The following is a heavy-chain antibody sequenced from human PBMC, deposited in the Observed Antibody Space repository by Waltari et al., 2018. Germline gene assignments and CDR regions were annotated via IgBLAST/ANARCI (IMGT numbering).Heavy chain of an antibody. CDR3: ATTTKDYDSSGYYRPYAFDI. CDR1: GYTLTELS. J-gene: IGHJ3*02. CDR2: FDPEDGET. V-gene: IGHV1-24*01. D-gene: IGHD3-22*01. Sequence: QVQLVQSGAEVKKPGASVKVSCKVSGYTLTELSMHWVRQAPGKGLEWMGGFDPEDGETIYAQKFQGRVTMTEDTSTDTAYMELSSLRSEDTAVYYCATTTKDYDSSGYYRPYAFDIWGQGTMVTVSS.